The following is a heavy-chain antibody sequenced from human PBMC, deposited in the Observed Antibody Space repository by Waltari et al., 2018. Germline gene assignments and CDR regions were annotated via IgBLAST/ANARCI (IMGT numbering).Heavy chain of an antibody. Sequence: QVQLVQSGAEVKKPGSSVKVSCKASGGTFSSYAISWVRQAPGQGLEWMGGIIPILGIANYAQKCQGRVTITADESTSTAYMELSSLRSEDTAVYYCAREGLGDYGARVDYWGQGTLVTVSS. CDR1: GGTFSSYA. D-gene: IGHD4-17*01. CDR2: IIPILGIA. V-gene: IGHV1-69*04. CDR3: AREGLGDYGARVDY. J-gene: IGHJ4*02.